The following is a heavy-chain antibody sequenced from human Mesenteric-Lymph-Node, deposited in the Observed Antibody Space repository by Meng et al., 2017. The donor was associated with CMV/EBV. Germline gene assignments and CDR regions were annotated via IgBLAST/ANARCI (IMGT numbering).Heavy chain of an antibody. CDR1: SISNKKW. V-gene: IGHV4-4*02. J-gene: IGHJ2*01. D-gene: IGHD4/OR15-4a*01. CDR2: IYHSGAT. CDR3: ARGWTNYGEGGYFDL. Sequence: SISNKKWWSWVRQPPGKGLEWLGEIYHSGATNYNHNTSLKSRVTISVDKSKNQFSLSLNSMAAADTAVYYGARGWTNYGEGGYFDLWGRGTLVTVSS.